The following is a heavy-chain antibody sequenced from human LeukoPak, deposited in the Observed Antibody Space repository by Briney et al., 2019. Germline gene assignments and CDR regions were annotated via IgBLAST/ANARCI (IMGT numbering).Heavy chain of an antibody. D-gene: IGHD3-22*01. CDR3: ARAGGYYYDSSGWLLDAFDI. Sequence: GGSLGLSCAASGFTFSSYSMNWVRQAPGKGLEWVSSISSSSSYIYYADSVKGRFTISRDNAKNSLYLQMNSLRAEDTAVYYCARAGGYYYDSSGWLLDAFDIWGQGTMVTVSS. CDR1: GFTFSSYS. J-gene: IGHJ3*02. V-gene: IGHV3-21*01. CDR2: ISSSSSYI.